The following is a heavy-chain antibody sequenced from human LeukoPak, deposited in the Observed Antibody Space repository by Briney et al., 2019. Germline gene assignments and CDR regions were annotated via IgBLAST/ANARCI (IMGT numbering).Heavy chain of an antibody. Sequence: ASVKVSCKASGYTFTGYYMHWVRQAPGQGLEWMGWINPNSGGTNYAQKFQGRVTMTRDTPISTAYMELSRLRSDDTAVYYCASYDSSGYSHFDYWGQGTLVTVSS. CDR3: ASYDSSGYSHFDY. V-gene: IGHV1-2*02. CDR1: GYTFTGYY. D-gene: IGHD3-22*01. CDR2: INPNSGGT. J-gene: IGHJ4*02.